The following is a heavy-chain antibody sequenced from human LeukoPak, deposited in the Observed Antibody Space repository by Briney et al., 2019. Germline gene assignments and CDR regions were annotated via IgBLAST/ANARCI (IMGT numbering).Heavy chain of an antibody. J-gene: IGHJ4*02. V-gene: IGHV3-48*04. D-gene: IGHD5-18*01. CDR2: ISSSSSTI. CDR1: GFTFSSYS. Sequence: GGFLRLSCAASGFTFSSYSMNWVRQAPGKGLEWVSYISSSSSTIYYADSVKGRFTISRDNAKNSLYLQMNSLRAEDTAVYYCARDSRGYNYGPYYFDYWGQGTLVTVSS. CDR3: ARDSRGYNYGPYYFDY.